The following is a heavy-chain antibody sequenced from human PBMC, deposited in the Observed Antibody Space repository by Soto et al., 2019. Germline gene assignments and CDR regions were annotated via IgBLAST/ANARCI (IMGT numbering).Heavy chain of an antibody. CDR1: GFTFSSYG. CDR3: AKGYQYSSSWYGRYYYYYYGMDV. V-gene: IGHV3-30*18. J-gene: IGHJ6*02. D-gene: IGHD6-13*01. Sequence: QVQLVESGGGVVQPGRSLRLSCAASGFTFSSYGMHWVRQAPGKGLEWVAVISYDGSNKYYADSVKGRFTISRDNSKNTLYLQMNSLRAEDTAVYYCAKGYQYSSSWYGRYYYYYYGMDVWGQGTTVTVSS. CDR2: ISYDGSNK.